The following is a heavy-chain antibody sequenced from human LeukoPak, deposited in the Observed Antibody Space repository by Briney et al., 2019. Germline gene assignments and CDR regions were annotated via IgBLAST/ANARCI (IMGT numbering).Heavy chain of an antibody. D-gene: IGHD3-10*01. V-gene: IGHV4-39*01. Sequence: PSETLSLTCIVSGGSISSNSYYWGWIRQPPGKGLEWIVSMYYSGSTYYNPSLKGRVTISVDTSKTQISLKLSSVTAADTAIYYCARHGFGESPSYYYYGLDVWGQGTTVTVSS. J-gene: IGHJ6*02. CDR3: ARHGFGESPSYYYYGLDV. CDR2: MYYSGST. CDR1: GGSISSNSYY.